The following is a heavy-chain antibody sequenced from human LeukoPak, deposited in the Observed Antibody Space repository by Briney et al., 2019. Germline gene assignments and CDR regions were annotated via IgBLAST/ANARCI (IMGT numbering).Heavy chain of an antibody. J-gene: IGHJ4*02. CDR3: AKAPVVVPAAIDY. D-gene: IGHD2-2*02. V-gene: IGHV3-23*01. CDR1: GFTFSSYA. Sequence: GGSLRLSCAASGFTFSSYAMSWVRQARGKGLEWVSAISGSGGSTYYADSVKGRFTISRDNSKNTLYLQMNSLRAEDTAVYYCAKAPVVVPAAIDYWGQGTLVTVSS. CDR2: ISGSGGST.